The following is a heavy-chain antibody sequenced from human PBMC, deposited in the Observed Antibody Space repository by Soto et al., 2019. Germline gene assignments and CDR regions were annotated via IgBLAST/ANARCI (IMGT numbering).Heavy chain of an antibody. Sequence: EVQLLESGGGLVQPGGSLRLSCAAAGFTFSSYAMGWVRQAPAQGLEWVSAISGNGGSTYYADSVKGRFTISRDNSKNTLWLQMNSLRAEDTAIYYCAKDYCSSTSCYSLYYMDVWGKGTTVTVSS. CDR1: GFTFSSYA. J-gene: IGHJ6*03. CDR2: ISGNGGST. V-gene: IGHV3-23*01. D-gene: IGHD2-2*02. CDR3: AKDYCSSTSCYSLYYMDV.